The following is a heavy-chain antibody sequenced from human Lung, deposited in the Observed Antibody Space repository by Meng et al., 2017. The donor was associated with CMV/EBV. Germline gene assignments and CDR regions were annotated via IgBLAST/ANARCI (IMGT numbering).Heavy chain of an antibody. CDR1: GFTFSNYW. CDR2: VKEDGSGK. Sequence: GGSLRLXCAASGFTFSNYWMTWLRQAPGRGLELVAHVKEDGSGKYFVGSVKGRFTISRDNTKNLSYLQMTSLRAEETAVYYCARNPFIKAFDIWGQGKMV. CDR3: ARNPFIKAFDI. J-gene: IGHJ3*02. V-gene: IGHV3-7*01.